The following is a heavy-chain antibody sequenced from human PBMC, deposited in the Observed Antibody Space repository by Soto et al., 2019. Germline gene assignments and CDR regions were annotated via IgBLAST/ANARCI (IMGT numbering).Heavy chain of an antibody. V-gene: IGHV3-21*01. Sequence: GGSLRLSCAASGFTFSSYSMNWVRQAPGKGLEWVSSISSSSSYIYYADSVKGRFTISRDNAKNSLYLQMNSLSAEDAAVYYCARSPYDFWSGDYFDYWGQGTLVTVSS. CDR2: ISSSSSYI. D-gene: IGHD3-3*01. CDR1: GFTFSSYS. CDR3: ARSPYDFWSGDYFDY. J-gene: IGHJ4*02.